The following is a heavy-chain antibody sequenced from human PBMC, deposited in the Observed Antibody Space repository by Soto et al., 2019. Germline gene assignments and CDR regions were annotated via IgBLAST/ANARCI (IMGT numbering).Heavy chain of an antibody. CDR2: IIPIFGTS. V-gene: IGHV1-69*13. CDR1: GGTFSSYA. D-gene: IGHD1-26*01. J-gene: IGHJ4*02. Sequence: SVKVSCKASGGTFSSYAISWVRQAPGQGLEWMGEIIPIFGTSNYAQKFQGRVTITADESTSTAYMQLSSLRSEDTAVYYCATRDGYYKFDYWGQGTLVTVSS. CDR3: ATRDGYYKFDY.